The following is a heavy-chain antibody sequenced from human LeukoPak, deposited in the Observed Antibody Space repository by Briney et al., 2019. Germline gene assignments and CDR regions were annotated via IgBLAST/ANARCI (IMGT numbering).Heavy chain of an antibody. CDR2: TSHSGST. V-gene: IGHV4-34*01. Sequence: PSETLSLTRAVYGGSFSGYYWTWIRQPPGKGLEWIGETSHSGSTNYNPSLKSRVTISIDTSKNQFSLKLSSTTAADTAVYYCARAHQLLPNWFDPWGQGTLVTVSS. D-gene: IGHD2-2*01. J-gene: IGHJ5*02. CDR3: ARAHQLLPNWFDP. CDR1: GGSFSGYY.